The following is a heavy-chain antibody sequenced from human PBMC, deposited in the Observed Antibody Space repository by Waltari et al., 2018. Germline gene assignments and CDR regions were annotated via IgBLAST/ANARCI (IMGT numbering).Heavy chain of an antibody. J-gene: IGHJ4*02. CDR2: IYYSGST. CDR1: GGSISSYY. D-gene: IGHD2-15*01. Sequence: QVQLQESGPGLVKPSETLSLTCTVSGGSISSYYWSWIRQPPGKGLEWIGYIYYSGSTNYNPSLKSRVTISVDTSKNQFSLKLSSVTAADTAVYYCARENGYCSGGSCYYFDYWGQGTLVTVSS. CDR3: ARENGYCSGGSCYYFDY. V-gene: IGHV4-59*01.